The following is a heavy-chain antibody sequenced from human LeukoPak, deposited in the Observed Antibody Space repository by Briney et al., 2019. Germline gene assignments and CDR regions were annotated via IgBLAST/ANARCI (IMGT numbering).Heavy chain of an antibody. J-gene: IGHJ6*03. CDR2: ISSSSSYI. CDR3: ARDPYSGGYGDDYYYYMDV. D-gene: IGHD1-26*01. Sequence: GGSLRLSCAASGFTFSSYTMNWVRQAPGKGLEWVSSISSSSSYIYYAESVKGRFTMSRDNAQNSLYPHMSSLRAEDTAVYYCARDPYSGGYGDDYYYYMDVWGKGTTVTISS. V-gene: IGHV3-21*01. CDR1: GFTFSSYT.